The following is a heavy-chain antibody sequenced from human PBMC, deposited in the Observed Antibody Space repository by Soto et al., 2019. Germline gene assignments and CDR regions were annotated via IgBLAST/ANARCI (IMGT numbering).Heavy chain of an antibody. CDR3: ARDPGDWTFEN. Sequence: QVQLVQSGTEVKKPGASVKVSCEASGYTFTAYYIHWVRQAPGQGLEWMGWINPDSGDTSYAQKFQGRVTMTRDTSFGPAYMELSSLRSDDTAIYYCARDPGDWTFENWGQGTLVTVSS. CDR2: INPDSGDT. J-gene: IGHJ4*02. D-gene: IGHD2-21*02. V-gene: IGHV1-2*02. CDR1: GYTFTAYY.